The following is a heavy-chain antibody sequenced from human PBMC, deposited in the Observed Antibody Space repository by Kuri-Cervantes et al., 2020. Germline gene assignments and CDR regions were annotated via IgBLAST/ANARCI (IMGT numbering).Heavy chain of an antibody. CDR1: GGSFSSYH. V-gene: IGHV1-69*05. J-gene: IGHJ6*04. CDR3: ARGAQNLIGPGIAAAGPPDV. CDR2: IIPIFGTA. Sequence: SVKVSCKASGGSFSSYHMSWVRQAPGQGLEWMGGIIPIFGTANYAQKFQGRVTITTDESTSTAYMELSSLRSEDTAVYYCARGAQNLIGPGIAAAGPPDVWGKGTTVTVSS. D-gene: IGHD6-13*01.